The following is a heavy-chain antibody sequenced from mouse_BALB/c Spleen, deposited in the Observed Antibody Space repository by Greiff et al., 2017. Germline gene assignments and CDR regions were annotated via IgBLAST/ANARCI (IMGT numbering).Heavy chain of an antibody. D-gene: IGHD1-2*01. V-gene: IGHV5-4*02. Sequence: EVMLVESGGGLVKPGGSLKLSCAASGFTFSDYYMYWVRQTPEKRLEWVATISDGGSYTYYPDSVKGRFTISRDNAKNNLYLQMSSLKSEDTAMYYCARESNSLLRDGAMDYWGQGTSVTVSS. CDR1: GFTFSDYY. CDR3: ARESNSLLRDGAMDY. J-gene: IGHJ4*01. CDR2: ISDGGSYT.